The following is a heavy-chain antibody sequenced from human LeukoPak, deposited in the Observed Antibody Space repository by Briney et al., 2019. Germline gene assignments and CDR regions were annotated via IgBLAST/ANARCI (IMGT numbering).Heavy chain of an antibody. V-gene: IGHV3-11*01. J-gene: IGHJ5*02. CDR3: ARAPKFRLVGAAKGPFDP. CDR2: ISNSGRTI. D-gene: IGHD1-26*01. Sequence: PGGSLRLSCAASGFTFSDYYMSWIRQAPGRGLEWISYISNSGRTIYYADSVKGRFTISRDNAKNSLYLQMDSLRAEDTAVYYCARAPKFRLVGAAKGPFDPWGQGTLVTVSS. CDR1: GFTFSDYY.